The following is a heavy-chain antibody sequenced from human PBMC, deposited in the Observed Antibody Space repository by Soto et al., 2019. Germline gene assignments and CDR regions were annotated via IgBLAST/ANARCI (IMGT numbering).Heavy chain of an antibody. J-gene: IGHJ4*01. V-gene: IGHV4-39*01. D-gene: IGHD2-21*02. CDR1: GGSISSSDYY. Sequence: QLQLQESGPGLVQPSETLSLTCTVSGGSISSSDYYWGWIRQPPGKGLEWIGSIYYTGSTYYNPSLQSRVIISVDTSKHQFSLKLYSVTAADTAVYYCARRDDFGPFDCWGQGTLVTVSS. CDR2: IYYTGST. CDR3: ARRDDFGPFDC.